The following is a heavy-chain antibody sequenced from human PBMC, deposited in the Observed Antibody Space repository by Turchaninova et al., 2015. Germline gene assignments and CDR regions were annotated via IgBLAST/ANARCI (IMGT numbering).Heavy chain of an antibody. V-gene: IGHV4-4*02. CDR3: TRVAKISRGPYYLDY. D-gene: IGHD5-12*01. CDR2: VSHTGDT. J-gene: IGHJ4*02. CDR1: GGSISSSNW. Sequence: QVQLQESGPGLVKPSGTLSLTCAVSGGSISSSNWWSWVRQPPGKGLEWIGDVSHTGDTNYHPSLKSGVTRSVDKSKNHFPLKLGSGSAAETAVYYCTRVAKISRGPYYLDYWGQGTLVTVSS.